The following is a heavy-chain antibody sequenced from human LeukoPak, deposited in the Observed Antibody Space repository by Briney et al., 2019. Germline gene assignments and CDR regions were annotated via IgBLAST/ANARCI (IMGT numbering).Heavy chain of an antibody. D-gene: IGHD3-22*01. CDR2: IYPGDSDT. CDR1: GYSFTIYW. V-gene: IGHV5-51*01. J-gene: IGHJ4*02. CDR3: ARRYCSSTSCPDYYDTSGYHYDY. Sequence: GESLKISCKGSGYSFTIYWIGWERQMPGKGLEWMGIIYPGDSDTRYSPSFQGQVTISADKSISTAYLQWSSLKASDTAMYYCARRYCSSTSCPDYYDTSGYHYDYWGQGTLVTVSS.